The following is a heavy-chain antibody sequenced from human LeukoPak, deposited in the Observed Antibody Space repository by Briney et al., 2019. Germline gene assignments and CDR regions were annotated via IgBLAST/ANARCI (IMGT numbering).Heavy chain of an antibody. CDR1: GLTFSSYA. J-gene: IGHJ4*02. CDR2: ISYDESNK. D-gene: IGHD5-18*01. V-gene: IGHV3-30*01. CDR3: ARAPTWIQLWYFDY. Sequence: PGRSLRLSCAASGLTFSSYAMHWVRQAPGKGLEWVAVISYDESNKYYADSVKGRFTISRDNSKNTLYLQMNSLRAEDTAVYYCARAPTWIQLWYFDYWGQGTLVTVSS.